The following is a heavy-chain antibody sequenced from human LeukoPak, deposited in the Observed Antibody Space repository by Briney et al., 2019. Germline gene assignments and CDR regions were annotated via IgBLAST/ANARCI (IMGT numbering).Heavy chain of an antibody. V-gene: IGHV3-66*01. D-gene: IGHD1-26*01. CDR3: ARDRSGSYNYFDY. CDR1: GFTVSSNY. CDR2: IYSGGST. J-gene: IGHJ4*02. Sequence: GGSLRLSCAASGFTVSSNYMSWVRQAPGKGLEWVSVIYSGGSTYYADSVKGRFTISRDNSKNTLYLQMNSLRAEDTAVYYCARDRSGSYNYFDYWGQGTLVTVSS.